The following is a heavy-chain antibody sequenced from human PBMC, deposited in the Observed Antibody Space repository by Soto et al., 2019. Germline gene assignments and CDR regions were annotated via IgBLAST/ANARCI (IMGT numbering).Heavy chain of an antibody. J-gene: IGHJ4*02. D-gene: IGHD3-16*01. Sequence: GGSLRLSCAASGFTFSSYAMSWVRQAPGEGLEWVSAISGSGGSTYYADSVKGRFTISRDNSKNTLYLQMNSLRAEDTAVYYCAKAPNTIMITFGIGWGQGTLVTVSS. CDR1: GFTFSSYA. CDR3: AKAPNTIMITFGIG. V-gene: IGHV3-23*01. CDR2: ISGSGGST.